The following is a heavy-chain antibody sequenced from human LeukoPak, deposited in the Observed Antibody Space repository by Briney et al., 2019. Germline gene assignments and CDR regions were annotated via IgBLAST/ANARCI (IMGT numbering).Heavy chain of an antibody. CDR2: INPNSGGT. J-gene: IGHJ4*02. V-gene: IGHV1-2*06. D-gene: IGHD3-3*01. Sequence: GASVKVSCKASGYSFTGYYMHWVRQAPGQGLEWMGRINPNSGGTNYAQKFQGRVTMTRDTSISTAYMELSRLRSDDTAVYYCARWNYDFWSGYYALFDYWGQGTLVTVSS. CDR3: ARWNYDFWSGYYALFDY. CDR1: GYSFTGYY.